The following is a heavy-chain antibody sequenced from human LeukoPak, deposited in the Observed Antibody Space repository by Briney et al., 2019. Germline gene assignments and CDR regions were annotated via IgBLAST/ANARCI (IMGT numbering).Heavy chain of an antibody. CDR3: ASSGVVVIANGYFQH. CDR2: ISWNSGSI. Sequence: PGGSLRLSCAASGFTFSSYAMSWVRQAPGKGLEWVSGISWNSGSIGYADSVKGRFTISRDNAKNSLYLQMNSLRAEDTALYYCASSGVVVIANGYFQHWGQGTLVTVSS. J-gene: IGHJ1*01. D-gene: IGHD2-21*01. V-gene: IGHV3-9*01. CDR1: GFTFSSYA.